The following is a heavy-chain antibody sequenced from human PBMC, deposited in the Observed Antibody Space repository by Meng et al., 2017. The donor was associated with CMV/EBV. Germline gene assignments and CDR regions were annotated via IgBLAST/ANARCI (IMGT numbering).Heavy chain of an antibody. CDR3: AKDPISNLPYYFDY. J-gene: IGHJ4*02. V-gene: IGHV3-23*01. CDR2: ISGSGGST. Sequence: GESLKISCAASGFTFSSYAMSWVRQAPGKGLEWVSAISGSGGSTYYADSVKGRFTISRDNSKNTLYLQMNSLRAEDTAVYYYAKDPISNLPYYFDYWGQGTLVTVSS. D-gene: IGHD4/OR15-4a*01. CDR1: GFTFSSYA.